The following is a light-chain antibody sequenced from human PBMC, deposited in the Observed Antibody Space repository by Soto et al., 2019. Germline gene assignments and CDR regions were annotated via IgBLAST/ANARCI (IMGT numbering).Light chain of an antibody. Sequence: EIVLTQSPGTLSLSPGERATLSCRASQSVSSSYLAWSQQKPGQAPRLLIYGASSRATGIPDRFSGSAPGTDFTLTISRLEPEDFAVYYCQQYGSSPGTFGQGT. CDR1: QSVSSSY. CDR3: QQYGSSPGT. J-gene: IGKJ1*01. CDR2: GAS. V-gene: IGKV3-20*01.